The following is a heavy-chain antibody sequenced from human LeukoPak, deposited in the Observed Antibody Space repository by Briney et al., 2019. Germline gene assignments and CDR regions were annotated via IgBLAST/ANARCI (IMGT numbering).Heavy chain of an antibody. CDR1: GYTFTGPY. V-gene: IGHV1-8*03. J-gene: IGHJ3*02. CDR2: MDPNSGKT. Sequence: ASVKVSCKASGYTFTGPYIHWMRQAPGQGLEWLGWMDPNSGKTGHAQKFQGRVTLSRNTSISTAYMEMSSLRSDDTAVYYCATLHGYDALDIWGQGTMVTVSS. D-gene: IGHD2-15*01. CDR3: ATLHGYDALDI.